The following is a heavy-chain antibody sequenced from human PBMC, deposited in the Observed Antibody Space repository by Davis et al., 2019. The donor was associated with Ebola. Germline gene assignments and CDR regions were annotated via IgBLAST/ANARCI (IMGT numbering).Heavy chain of an antibody. CDR1: GFTFSSYG. CDR2: ISYDGSNK. Sequence: GESLKISCAASGFTFSSYGMHWVRQAPGKGLEWVAVISYDGSNKYYADSVKGRFTISRDNSKNTLYLQMNSLRAEDTAVYYCARPNRKYCSGGSCGDGYNWWGQGTLVTVSS. D-gene: IGHD2-15*01. V-gene: IGHV3-30*03. J-gene: IGHJ4*02. CDR3: ARPNRKYCSGGSCGDGYNW.